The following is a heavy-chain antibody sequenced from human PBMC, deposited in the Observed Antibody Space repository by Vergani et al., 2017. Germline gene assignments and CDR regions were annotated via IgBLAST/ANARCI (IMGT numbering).Heavy chain of an antibody. CDR3: AREYSSTSGRAFDF. D-gene: IGHD2-2*01. V-gene: IGHV3-49*04. J-gene: IGHJ3*01. CDR2: IRNKAYGGTT. Sequence: EVQLVESGGGLVPPGRSLRLSWAASGFSFGDYAMTWVRQAPGKGLEWVAFIRNKAYGGTTEYAASVKGRFTISRDSAKNSLYLQMDSLRAEDTAVYYCAREYSSTSGRAFDFWGQGTKVTVSS. CDR1: GFSFGDYA.